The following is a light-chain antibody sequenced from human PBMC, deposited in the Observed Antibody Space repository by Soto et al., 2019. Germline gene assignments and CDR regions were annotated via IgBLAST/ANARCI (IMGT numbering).Light chain of an antibody. CDR3: SSYTSSSTWV. CDR1: SSDVGGYNY. V-gene: IGLV2-14*01. CDR2: EVT. J-gene: IGLJ3*02. Sequence: QSALTQPASVSGSPGQSITISCTGTSSDVGGYNYVSWYQQHPGKAPKLMIYEVTNRPAGVSERFSGSRSGNTASLTISGLQAEDESDYCCSSYTSSSTWVFGGGTQLTVL.